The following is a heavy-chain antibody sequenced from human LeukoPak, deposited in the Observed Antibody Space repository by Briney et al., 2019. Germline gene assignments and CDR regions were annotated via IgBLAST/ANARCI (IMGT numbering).Heavy chain of an antibody. V-gene: IGHV3-23*01. D-gene: IGHD3-16*01. CDR2: IGASGDST. CDR1: GFTFSSYA. J-gene: IGHJ4*02. Sequence: GGSLRLSCAASGFTFSSYAMSWVRQAPGKGLEWVSGIGASGDSTYYADSVKGRSTISRDNSKNRLYLQMNSLRAEDTAVYYCAKGGGLNPLRKYFDYWGQGTLVTVSS. CDR3: AKGGGLNPLRKYFDY.